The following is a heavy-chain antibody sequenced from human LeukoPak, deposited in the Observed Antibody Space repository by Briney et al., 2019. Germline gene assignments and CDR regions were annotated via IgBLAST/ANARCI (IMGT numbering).Heavy chain of an antibody. CDR2: IYYIGST. J-gene: IGHJ4*02. Sequence: SETLSLTCTVSGGSISSYYWSWIRQPPGKGLEWIGYIYYIGSTNYNPSLKSRVTISVDTSKNQFSLKLSSVTAADTAVYYCAREAPYYDFWSGSLPYFDYWGQGTLVTVSS. V-gene: IGHV4-59*01. CDR1: GGSISSYY. CDR3: AREAPYYDFWSGSLPYFDY. D-gene: IGHD3-3*01.